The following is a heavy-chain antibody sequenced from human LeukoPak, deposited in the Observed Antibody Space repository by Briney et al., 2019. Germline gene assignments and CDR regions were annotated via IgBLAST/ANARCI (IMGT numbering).Heavy chain of an antibody. CDR1: EFSVGSNY. J-gene: IGHJ4*02. V-gene: IGHV3-53*01. CDR2: IYSGGST. D-gene: IGHD5-24*01. Sequence: GGSLRLSCAASEFSVGSNYMTWVRQAPGKGLEWVSLIYSGGSTYYADSVKGRFTISRDNSKNTLILQMNSLRAEDTAVYYCAKSGYNRFDYWGQGILVTVSS. CDR3: AKSGYNRFDY.